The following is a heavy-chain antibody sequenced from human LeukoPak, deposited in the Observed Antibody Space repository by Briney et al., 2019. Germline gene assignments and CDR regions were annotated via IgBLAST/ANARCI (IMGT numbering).Heavy chain of an antibody. D-gene: IGHD3-22*01. CDR1: GFTFSSYG. CDR2: ISYDGSNK. CDR3: AKDWTMIVVHEYFDY. Sequence: GGSLRLSCAASGFTFSSYGMHWVRQAPGKGLEWVAVISYDGSNKYYADSVKGRFTISRDNSKNTLYLQMNSLRAEDTAVYYCAKDWTMIVVHEYFDYWGQGTLVTVSS. V-gene: IGHV3-30*18. J-gene: IGHJ4*02.